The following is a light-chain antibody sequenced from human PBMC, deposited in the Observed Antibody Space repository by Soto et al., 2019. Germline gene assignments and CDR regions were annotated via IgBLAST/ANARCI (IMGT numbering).Light chain of an antibody. CDR1: SSDVGGYNY. J-gene: IGLJ1*01. V-gene: IGLV2-11*01. CDR2: DVS. Sequence: QYALTQPRSVYGSPGQSVTISCTGTSSDVGGYNYVSWYQQHPGKAPKLMIYDVSKRPSGVPDRFSGSKSGNTASLTISGLQAEDEADYYCCSYAGSYVFGTGTQLTVL. CDR3: CSYAGSYV.